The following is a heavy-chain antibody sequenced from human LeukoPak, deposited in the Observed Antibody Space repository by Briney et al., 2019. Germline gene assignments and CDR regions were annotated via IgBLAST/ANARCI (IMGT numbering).Heavy chain of an antibody. V-gene: IGHV3-64*01. CDR1: GFIFSNYA. J-gene: IGHJ4*02. Sequence: PGGSLRLSCAASGFIFSNYAMNWVRQAPGKGLEYVSGISANGAGTYYANSVRGRFTISRDNSKNTLYLQMGSLRPEDMAVYYCARRDSYSYDYWGQGTLVTVSS. CDR3: ARRDSYSYDY. CDR2: ISANGAGT. D-gene: IGHD5-18*01.